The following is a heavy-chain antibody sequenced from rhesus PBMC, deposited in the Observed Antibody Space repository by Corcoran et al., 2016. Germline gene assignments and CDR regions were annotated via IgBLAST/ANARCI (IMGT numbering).Heavy chain of an antibody. V-gene: IGHV4-122*02. Sequence: QVQLQESGPGLVKPSETLSLTCAVSGGSISSGYYYWSWIRQPPGKGLEWIGYITYSGNTSYNPSLKSRVNISRDTAKNQFSLKLSSVTAADTAVYYCARETMAAAATFDYWGQGVLVTVSS. CDR1: GGSISSGYYY. J-gene: IGHJ4*01. CDR3: ARETMAAAATFDY. CDR2: ITYSGNT. D-gene: IGHD6-25*01.